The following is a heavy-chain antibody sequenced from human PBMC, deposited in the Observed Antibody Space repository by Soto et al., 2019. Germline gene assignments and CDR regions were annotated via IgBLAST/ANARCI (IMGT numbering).Heavy chain of an antibody. CDR3: ARELLVYDSDRFSWDDAIDI. V-gene: IGHV4-30-2*01. Sequence: SETLSLTCAVSGGSLSSSAYSWSWIRQPPGQGLEWIGFIYQSGSTYYNPSLKSRVTMSLDRPKNQFSLKLSPVTAADTAVYYCARELLVYDSDRFSWDDAIDIWGQGTMVT. CDR1: GGSLSSSAYS. D-gene: IGHD3-16*02. J-gene: IGHJ3*02. CDR2: IYQSGST.